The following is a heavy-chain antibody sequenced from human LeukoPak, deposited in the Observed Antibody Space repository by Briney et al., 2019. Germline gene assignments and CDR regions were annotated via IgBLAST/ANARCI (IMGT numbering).Heavy chain of an antibody. Sequence: SQTLSVTCAISGDSVSSNSAAWNWIRQSPSRGLEWLGRTYYRSKWFNDYHLSMKSRITIQVDTFKNHFSLQLKSVTPEDTAVYYCARDRKWLLTFDLWGQGTLVTVSS. D-gene: IGHD6-19*01. CDR1: GDSVSSNSAA. J-gene: IGHJ4*02. CDR3: ARDRKWLLTFDL. V-gene: IGHV6-1*01. CDR2: TYYRSKWFN.